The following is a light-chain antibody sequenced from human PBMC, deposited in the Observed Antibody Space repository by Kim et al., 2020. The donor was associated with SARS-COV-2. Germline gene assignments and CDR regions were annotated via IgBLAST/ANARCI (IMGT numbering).Light chain of an antibody. Sequence: SLYPVERATLSCRASQSGSSYSDWYQQKPGQDPRLLISDASKRATGTPARFSGSGSGTDFTLTISSLEPEEFAVYYCQQRGDWPTFGQGTKVEIK. CDR1: QSGSSY. CDR3: QQRGDWPT. CDR2: DAS. J-gene: IGKJ1*01. V-gene: IGKV3-11*01.